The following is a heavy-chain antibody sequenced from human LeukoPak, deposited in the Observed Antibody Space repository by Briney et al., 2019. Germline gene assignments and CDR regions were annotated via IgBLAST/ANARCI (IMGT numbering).Heavy chain of an antibody. J-gene: IGHJ3*02. Sequence: SETLSLTCTVYGGSISSYYWSWIRQPPGKGLEWIGYIYYSGSTNYNPSLKSRVTISVDTSKNQFSLKLSSVTAADTAVYYCAREGADAFDIWGQGTMVTVSS. D-gene: IGHD1-26*01. V-gene: IGHV4-59*01. CDR2: IYYSGST. CDR3: AREGADAFDI. CDR1: GGSISSYY.